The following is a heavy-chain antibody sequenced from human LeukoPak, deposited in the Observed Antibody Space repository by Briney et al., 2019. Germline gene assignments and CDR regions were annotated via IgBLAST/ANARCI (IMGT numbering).Heavy chain of an antibody. V-gene: IGHV4-38-2*02. Sequence: PSETLSLTCTVSGYSISSGYYWGWIRQPPGKGLEWIGSIYYSGSTYYNPSLKSRVTISVDTSKNQFSLKLSSVTAADTAVYYCARDPINKYYYDHWSEEILDIWGQGTMVTVSS. CDR3: ARDPINKYYYDHWSEEILDI. D-gene: IGHD3-22*01. CDR2: IYYSGST. J-gene: IGHJ3*02. CDR1: GYSISSGYY.